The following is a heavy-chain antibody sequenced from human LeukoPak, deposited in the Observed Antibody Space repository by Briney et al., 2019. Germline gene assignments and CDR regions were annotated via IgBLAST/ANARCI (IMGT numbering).Heavy chain of an antibody. V-gene: IGHV4-34*01. Sequence: PSETLSLTCAVYGGSSSGYYWSWIRQPPGKGLEWIGEINHSGSTNYNPSLKSRVTISVDTSKNQFSLKLSSVTAADTAVYYCARVVHGYSYGYVPWELYSYMDVWGKGTTVSISS. CDR2: INHSGST. D-gene: IGHD5-18*01. CDR1: GGSSSGYY. CDR3: ARVVHGYSYGYVPWELYSYMDV. J-gene: IGHJ6*03.